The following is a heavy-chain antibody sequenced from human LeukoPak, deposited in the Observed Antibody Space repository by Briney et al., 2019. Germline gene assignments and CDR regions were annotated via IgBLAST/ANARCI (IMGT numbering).Heavy chain of an antibody. CDR1: GGSISSYY. CDR2: IYVSGIT. Sequence: PSETLSLTRSVSGGSISSYYWSWIRQPAGKGLEWIGRIYVSGITKYNPSLRSRVTMSVDTSKNQFSLRLTSVTAADTAVYYCARTFYPSGDYNYGLDVWGQGTTVIVSS. D-gene: IGHD1-14*01. CDR3: ARTFYPSGDYNYGLDV. J-gene: IGHJ6*01. V-gene: IGHV4-4*07.